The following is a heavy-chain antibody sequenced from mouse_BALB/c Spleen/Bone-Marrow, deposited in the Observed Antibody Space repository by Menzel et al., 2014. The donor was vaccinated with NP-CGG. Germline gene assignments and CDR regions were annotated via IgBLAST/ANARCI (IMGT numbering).Heavy chain of an antibody. CDR1: GFTFSSFG. D-gene: IGHD4-1*01. CDR3: TRGGNWEDFDY. V-gene: IGHV5-17*02. CDR2: ISSGSSPI. J-gene: IGHJ2*01. Sequence: XESGGGLVQPGGSRKLSCAASGFTFSSFGMHWVRQAPEKGLEWVAYISSGSSPIFYADTVKGRFTISRDNPKNTLFLQMTSLRSEXTAIYYCTRGGNWEDFDYWGQGXTLTVSS.